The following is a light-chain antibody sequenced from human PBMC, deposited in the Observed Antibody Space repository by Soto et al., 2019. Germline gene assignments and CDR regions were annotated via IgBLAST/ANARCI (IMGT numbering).Light chain of an antibody. J-gene: IGKJ5*01. CDR3: QQYYNKVT. CDR2: WAS. V-gene: IGKV4-1*01. CDR1: QSVLYSSNNKNY. Sequence: DIVMTQSPDSLAVSLGERATINCKSSQSVLYSSNNKNYLAWYQQKPGQPPKLLMYWASTRESGVPDRFSGSGSETDFTLTISSLQAEDVAVYYCQQYYNKVTFGQGTRLEIK.